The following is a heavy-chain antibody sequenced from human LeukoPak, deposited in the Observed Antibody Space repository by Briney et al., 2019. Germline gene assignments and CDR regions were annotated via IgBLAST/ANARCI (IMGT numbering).Heavy chain of an antibody. D-gene: IGHD3-3*01. Sequence: PSETLSLTCTVSGDSISSGKYFWGWVRLPPGKGLEWIGSIYYSGSTYYNPSLKSRVTISVDTSKNQFSLKLSSVTAADTAVYYCARDFWSGQNWFDPWGQGTLVTVPS. CDR1: GDSISSGKYF. V-gene: IGHV4-39*07. J-gene: IGHJ5*02. CDR3: ARDFWSGQNWFDP. CDR2: IYYSGST.